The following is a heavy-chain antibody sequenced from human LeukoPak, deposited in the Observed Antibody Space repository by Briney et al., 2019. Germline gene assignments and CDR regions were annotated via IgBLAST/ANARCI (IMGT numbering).Heavy chain of an antibody. J-gene: IGHJ4*02. V-gene: IGHV4-39*07. CDR2: IYSSGST. Sequence: SETLSLTCTVSGGSISSSSYYWGWIRQPPGKGLEWIGSIYSSGSTYYNPSLKSRVTISVDTSKNQFSLKLSSVTAADTAVYYCARENYDSSGHFDYWGQGTLVTVSS. CDR3: ARENYDSSGHFDY. D-gene: IGHD3-22*01. CDR1: GGSISSSSYY.